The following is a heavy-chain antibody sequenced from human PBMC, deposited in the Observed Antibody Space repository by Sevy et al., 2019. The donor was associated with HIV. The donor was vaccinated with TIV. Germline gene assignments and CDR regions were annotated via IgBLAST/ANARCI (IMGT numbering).Heavy chain of an antibody. CDR3: AGERAGGSRITIFGVVISYYGMDV. D-gene: IGHD3-3*01. CDR1: GFTFSSHG. V-gene: IGHV3-33*01. CDR2: IWYDGSNK. Sequence: GGSLRLSCAASGFTFSSHGMHWVRQAPGKGLEWVAVIWYDGSNKYYADSVKGRFTISRDNSKNTLYLQMNSLRAEDTAVYYCAGERAGGSRITIFGVVISYYGMDVWGQGTTVTVSS. J-gene: IGHJ6*02.